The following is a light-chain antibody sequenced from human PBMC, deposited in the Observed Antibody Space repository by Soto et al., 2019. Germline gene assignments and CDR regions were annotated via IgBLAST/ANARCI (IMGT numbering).Light chain of an antibody. J-gene: IGLJ1*01. CDR2: GLT. CDR3: ASYAGPSTDV. Sequence: QSALTQPASVSGVPGQSITISCSGDAVPYQLVSWYQHQPDKAPKLLLYGLTEWPSGVPSRFSGFKSGTTASLAISGLLPEDEGDYYCASYAGPSTDVFGTGTKLTVL. V-gene: IGLV2-23*02. CDR1: GDAVPYQL.